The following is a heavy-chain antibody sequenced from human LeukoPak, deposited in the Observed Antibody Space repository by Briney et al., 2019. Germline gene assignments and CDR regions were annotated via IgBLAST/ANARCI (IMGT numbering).Heavy chain of an antibody. J-gene: IGHJ4*02. V-gene: IGHV3-7*03. CDR1: GFAFSNYW. CDR3: AKEGRSLQTY. CDR2: IKEDGTET. Sequence: GGSLRLSCAASGFAFSNYWMSWVRQAPGKGLEWVANIKEDGTETYYVDSVKGRFTISRDNAKNSLYLQMNSLRVEDTAVYYCAKEGRSLQTYWGQGTLVTVSS. D-gene: IGHD5-24*01.